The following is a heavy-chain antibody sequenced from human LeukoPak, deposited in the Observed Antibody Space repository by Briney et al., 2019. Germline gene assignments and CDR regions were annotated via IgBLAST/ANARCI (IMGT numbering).Heavy chain of an antibody. CDR3: ARVVAVAGFDY. CDR1: GFVFNSFG. D-gene: IGHD6-19*01. V-gene: IGHV3-21*01. Sequence: GGSLRLSCAASGFVFNSFGMNWVRQAPGKGLEWVSSISSSSSYIYYADSVKGRFTISRDNAKNSLYLQMNSLRAEDTAVYYCARVVAVAGFDYWGQGTLVTVSS. J-gene: IGHJ4*02. CDR2: ISSSSSYI.